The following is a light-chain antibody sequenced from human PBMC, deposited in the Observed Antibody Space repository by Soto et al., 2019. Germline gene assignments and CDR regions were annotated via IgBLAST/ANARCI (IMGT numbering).Light chain of an antibody. CDR2: GAS. CDR1: QSVYTNY. J-gene: IGKJ2*01. CDR3: QHYGSSPPAYT. Sequence: EIVLTQSPGTLSLSPGERATLSCRASQSVYTNYLAWYQQKPGQAPRLLIYGASRRATGIPDRFSGSGSETDYTLTISRLEPEDFALYYWQHYGSSPPAYTFGQGTKLEIK. V-gene: IGKV3-20*01.